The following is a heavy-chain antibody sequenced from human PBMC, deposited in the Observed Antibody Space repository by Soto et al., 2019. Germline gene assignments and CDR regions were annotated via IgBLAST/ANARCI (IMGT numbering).Heavy chain of an antibody. Sequence: DVQLVESGGGLVQPGRSLRLSCAASGFTFDDYAMHWVRQASGKGLEWVSGISWNSGSIGYADSVKGRLTISSDNAKNPLSLQMNSLRAEDSGLYYCPKDGALGGGGWSDYWFDSWGQGTLVAVAA. CDR3: PKDGALGGGGWSDYWFDS. V-gene: IGHV3-9*01. CDR1: GFTFDDYA. D-gene: IGHD2-15*01. CDR2: ISWNSGSI. J-gene: IGHJ5*01.